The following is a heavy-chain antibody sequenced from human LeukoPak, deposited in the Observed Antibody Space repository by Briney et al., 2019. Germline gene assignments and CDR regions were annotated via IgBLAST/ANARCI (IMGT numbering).Heavy chain of an antibody. CDR1: GYTFTSYY. J-gene: IGHJ5*02. CDR3: ARDRLRLGYERTNWFDP. V-gene: IGHV1-2*02. Sequence: ASVKVSCKASGYTFTSYYMQWGRQAPGQGLEWMGWINPNSGGTNYEQKFQGRVPMTRDTSINTAYMELSRLRSDDTAVYYCARDRLRLGYERTNWFDPWGQGTLVTVSS. D-gene: IGHD2-15*01. CDR2: INPNSGGT.